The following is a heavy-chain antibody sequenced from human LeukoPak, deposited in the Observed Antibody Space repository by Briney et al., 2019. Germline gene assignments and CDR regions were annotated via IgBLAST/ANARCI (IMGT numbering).Heavy chain of an antibody. V-gene: IGHV3-23*01. D-gene: IGHD3-10*01. CDR1: GFTFSSYA. J-gene: IGHJ1*01. Sequence: PGGSLRLSCAASGFTFSSYAMGWVRQFPGKGLEWVSAISGSGGSTYYADSVKGRFTISRDNSKNTLYLQMNSLRAEDTAVYYCSVRGETYAEYFQHWGQGTLVTVSS. CDR3: SVRGETYAEYFQH. CDR2: ISGSGGST.